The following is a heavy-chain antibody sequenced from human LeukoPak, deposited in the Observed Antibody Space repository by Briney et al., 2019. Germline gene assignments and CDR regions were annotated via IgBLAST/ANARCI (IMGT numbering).Heavy chain of an antibody. CDR1: GGSIGSSSYY. CDR2: IYYSGST. CDR3: ARRGGYSYGFDY. D-gene: IGHD5-18*01. V-gene: IGHV4-39*01. Sequence: PSETLSLTCTVSGGSIGSSSYYWGWIRQPPGKGLEWIGSIYYSGSTYYNPSLKSRVTISVDTSKNQFSLKLSSVTAADTAVYYCARRGGYSYGFDYWGQGTLVTVSS. J-gene: IGHJ4*02.